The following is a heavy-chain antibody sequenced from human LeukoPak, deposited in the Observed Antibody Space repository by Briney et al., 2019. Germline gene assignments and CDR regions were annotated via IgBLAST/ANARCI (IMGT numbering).Heavy chain of an antibody. CDR3: ARAGIAARPNYYMDV. D-gene: IGHD6-6*01. J-gene: IGHJ6*03. Sequence: SVKVSCKASGGTFSSYAISWVRQAPGQGLEWMGGIIPIFGTANCAQKFQGRVTITTDESTSTAYMELSSLRSEDTAVYYCARAGIAARPNYYMDVWGKGTTVTVSS. CDR2: IIPIFGTA. V-gene: IGHV1-69*05. CDR1: GGTFSSYA.